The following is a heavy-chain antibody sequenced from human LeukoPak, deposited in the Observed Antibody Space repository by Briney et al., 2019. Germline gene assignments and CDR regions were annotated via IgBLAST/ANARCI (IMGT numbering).Heavy chain of an antibody. V-gene: IGHV3-64*01. CDR2: VSGNGGRT. CDR3: ARGGSRSGGTYYFDY. J-gene: IGHJ4*02. Sequence: GGSLRLSCAASGFTFSSYSMNWVRQAPGKGLEYASAVSGNGGRTYYASSVKGRFTISRDNSKDTLYLHMGSLRPEDMGVYYCARGGSRSGGTYYFDYWGQGTLVTVSS. D-gene: IGHD2-15*01. CDR1: GFTFSSYS.